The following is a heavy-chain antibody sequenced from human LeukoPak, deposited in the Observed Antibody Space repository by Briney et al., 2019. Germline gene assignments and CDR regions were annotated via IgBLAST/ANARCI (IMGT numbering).Heavy chain of an antibody. J-gene: IGHJ6*03. CDR1: GGSISSYY. Sequence: SETLSLTCTVSGGSISSYYWNWIRQPPGRGLEWIGYIYTSESTNYSPSLKSRVTISVDTSKKQFSLNLSSGTAADTAVYYCAGGNYYYYYIDVWGKGTTVTVSS. D-gene: IGHD3-3*01. CDR2: IYTSEST. V-gene: IGHV4-4*09. CDR3: AGGNYYYYYIDV.